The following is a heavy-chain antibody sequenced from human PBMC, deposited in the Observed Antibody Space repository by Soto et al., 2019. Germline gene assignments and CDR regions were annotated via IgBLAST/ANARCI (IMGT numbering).Heavy chain of an antibody. CDR3: ARRHCHSPNCVLLDP. J-gene: IGHJ5*02. V-gene: IGHV4-39*01. Sequence: PSETLSLTCTVSGGSISDDTYYWGWIRQPPGKGLEWIGSMYYSGTSSYNPSLKSRVSMSVDTSKKQLSLRLTSVTAADTAVYYCARRHCHSPNCVLLDPWAKGSLVTVDS. CDR2: MYYSGTS. D-gene: IGHD1-1*01. CDR1: GGSISDDTYY.